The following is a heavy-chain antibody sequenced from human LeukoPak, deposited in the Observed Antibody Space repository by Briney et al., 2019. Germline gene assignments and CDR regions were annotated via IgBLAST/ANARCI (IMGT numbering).Heavy chain of an antibody. D-gene: IGHD1-1*01. V-gene: IGHV3-21*01. CDR3: ARVFGTGTIDY. J-gene: IGHJ4*02. CDR1: GFTFSSYS. CDR2: ISSSSSYI. Sequence: GGSLRLSCAASGFTFSSYSMNWVRQAPGKGLEWVSSISSSSSYIYYADSVKGRFTISRDNAKNSLYLQMNSLRAEDTAVYYCARVFGTGTIDYWGQGTLVTVSS.